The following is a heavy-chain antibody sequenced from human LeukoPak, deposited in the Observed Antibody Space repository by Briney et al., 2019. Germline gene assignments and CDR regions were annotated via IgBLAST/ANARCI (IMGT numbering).Heavy chain of an antibody. V-gene: IGHV3-23*01. D-gene: IGHD1-26*01. CDR3: AKDPXPXXXXXXSTDPFDY. J-gene: IGHJ4*02. CDR2: ISGSGGST. CDR1: GFTFSSYA. Sequence: PGGSLRLSCAASGFTFSSYAMSWVRQAPGKGLEWVSAISGSGGSTYYADSVKGRFTISRDNSKNTLYLQMNSLRAEDTAVYYCAKDPXPXXXXXXSTDPFDYWGQGTLVT.